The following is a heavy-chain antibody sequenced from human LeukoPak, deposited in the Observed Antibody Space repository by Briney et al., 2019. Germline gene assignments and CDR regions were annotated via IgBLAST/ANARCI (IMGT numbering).Heavy chain of an antibody. V-gene: IGHV1-46*03. CDR1: GYTFTSYY. J-gene: IGHJ4*02. D-gene: IGHD3-9*01. CDR2: INPRGGST. CDR3: SRDRAALRYFERGGPDY. Sequence: ASVKVSCKASGYTFTSYYMHWVRQAPGQGLEWMGIINPRGGSTSYAQKFQGRVTMTRDTSTSTVYMELSSLRSEDTAVYYFSRDRAALRYFERGGPDYWGQGTLVTVSS.